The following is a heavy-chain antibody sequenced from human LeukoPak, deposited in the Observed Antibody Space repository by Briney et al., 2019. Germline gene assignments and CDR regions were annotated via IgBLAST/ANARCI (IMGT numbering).Heavy chain of an antibody. CDR3: AKDSGAYY. J-gene: IGHJ4*02. CDR2: ITGSGGTT. V-gene: IGHV3-23*01. D-gene: IGHD3-10*01. Sequence: GGSLRLSCAASGFTFSAYAMNWVRQAPGEGLEWVSTITGSGGTTYYPDSVKGRFTISRDNSKNTLYLQMNSLRAEDTAVYYCAKDSGAYYWGQGTLVTVSS. CDR1: GFTFSAYA.